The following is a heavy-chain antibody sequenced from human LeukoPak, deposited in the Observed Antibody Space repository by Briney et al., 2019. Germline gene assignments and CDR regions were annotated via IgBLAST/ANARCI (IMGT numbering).Heavy chain of an antibody. Sequence: GGSLRLSCAASGFTFTSYVMSWVRQAPGKGLEWVSAIRGDGGSTYYADSVKGRFTISRDNSKSTLILQMNSLRVEDTALYYCTKRVKYGGTWDHFADWGQGTLVTVSS. CDR3: TKRVKYGGTWDHFAD. CDR2: IRGDGGST. V-gene: IGHV3-23*01. CDR1: GFTFTSYV. J-gene: IGHJ4*02. D-gene: IGHD1-26*01.